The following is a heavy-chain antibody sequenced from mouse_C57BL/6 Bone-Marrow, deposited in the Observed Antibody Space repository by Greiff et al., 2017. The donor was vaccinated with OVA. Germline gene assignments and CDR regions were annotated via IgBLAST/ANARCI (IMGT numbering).Heavy chain of an antibody. CDR2: IDPSDSYT. Sequence: QVQLQQPGAELVMPGASVKLSCKASGYTFTSYWMHWVKQRPGQGLEWIGEIDPSDSYTNYNQKFKGKSTLNVDKSSSTAYMQLSSLTSEDSAVYYCARGDYYGSSRYWYFDVWGTGTTVTVSS. J-gene: IGHJ1*03. V-gene: IGHV1-69*01. CDR3: ARGDYYGSSRYWYFDV. CDR1: GYTFTSYW. D-gene: IGHD1-1*01.